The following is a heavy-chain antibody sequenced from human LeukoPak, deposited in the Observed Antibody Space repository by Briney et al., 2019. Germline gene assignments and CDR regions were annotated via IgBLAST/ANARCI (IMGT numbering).Heavy chain of an antibody. Sequence: ASVKVSCKASGYTFTSYAMHWVRQAPGQRLEWMGWINAGNGNTKYSQKFQGRVTITRDTSASTAYMELSSLRSEDTAVYYCARTDSSSWPWDNYYYGMDVWGQGTTVTVSS. CDR2: INAGNGNT. V-gene: IGHV1-3*01. J-gene: IGHJ6*02. D-gene: IGHD6-13*01. CDR1: GYTFTSYA. CDR3: ARTDSSSWPWDNYYYGMDV.